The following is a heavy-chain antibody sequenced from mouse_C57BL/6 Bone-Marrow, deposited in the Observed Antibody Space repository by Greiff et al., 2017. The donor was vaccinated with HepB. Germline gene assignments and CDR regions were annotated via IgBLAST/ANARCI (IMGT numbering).Heavy chain of an antibody. CDR3: ARVDYSNYWFAY. CDR2: ISDGGSYT. Sequence: DVLLVESGGGLVKPGGSLKLSCAASGFTFSSYAMSWVRQTPDKRLEWVATISDGGSYTYYPDNVKGRFTISRDNAKNNLYLQMSHLKSEDTAMYYCARVDYSNYWFAYWGQGTLVTVSA. V-gene: IGHV5-4*01. D-gene: IGHD2-5*01. CDR1: GFTFSSYA. J-gene: IGHJ3*01.